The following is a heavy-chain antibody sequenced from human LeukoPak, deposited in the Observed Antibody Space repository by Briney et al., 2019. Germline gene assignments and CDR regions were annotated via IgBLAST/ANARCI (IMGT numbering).Heavy chain of an antibody. CDR3: ARRLRFLEWLPQSRFDP. Sequence: SETLSLTCAVYGGSFSGYHWSWIRQPPGKGLEWIGEINHSGSTNYNPSLKSRVTISVDTSKNQFSLKLSSVTAADTAVYYCARRLRFLEWLPQSRFDPWGQGTLVTVSS. CDR2: INHSGST. CDR1: GGSFSGYH. J-gene: IGHJ5*02. D-gene: IGHD3-3*01. V-gene: IGHV4-34*01.